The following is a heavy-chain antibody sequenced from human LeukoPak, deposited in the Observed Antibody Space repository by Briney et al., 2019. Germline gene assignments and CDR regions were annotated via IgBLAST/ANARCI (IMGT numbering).Heavy chain of an antibody. CDR3: AGRDCSSTSCFIYYMDV. Sequence: PSETLSLTCAVYGGSFSGYYWSWIRQPPGKGLEWIGEINHSGSTNYNQSLKSRVTISVDTSKNQFSLKLSSVTAADTAVYYCAGRDCSSTSCFIYYMDVWGKGTTVTVSS. D-gene: IGHD2-2*01. CDR2: INHSGST. J-gene: IGHJ6*03. CDR1: GGSFSGYY. V-gene: IGHV4-34*01.